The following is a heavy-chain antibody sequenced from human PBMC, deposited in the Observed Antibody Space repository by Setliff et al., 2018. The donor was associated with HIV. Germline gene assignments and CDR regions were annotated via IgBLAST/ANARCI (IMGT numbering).Heavy chain of an antibody. CDR2: FTSYNNQA. Sequence: ASVKVSCKISGYTLTAYGLNWVRQAPGQGPEWVGWFTSYNNQAEYAPKFQGRVTMTIDTSTRTAYMELRNLKYDDTAVYYCARGGDPPYYFLGMDVWGQGTTVTVSS. CDR1: GYTLTAYG. J-gene: IGHJ6*02. V-gene: IGHV1-18*01. D-gene: IGHD3-10*01. CDR3: ARGGDPPYYFLGMDV.